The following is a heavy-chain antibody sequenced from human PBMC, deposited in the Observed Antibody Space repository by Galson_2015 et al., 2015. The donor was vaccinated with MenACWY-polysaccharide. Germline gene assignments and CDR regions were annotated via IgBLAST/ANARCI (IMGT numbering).Heavy chain of an antibody. D-gene: IGHD2-15*01. V-gene: IGHV3-30-3*01. J-gene: IGHJ4*02. CDR3: ARELYCSGGSCYPFDY. Sequence: SLRLSCAASGFTFSSYAMHWVRQAPGKGLEWVAVISYDGSNKYYADSVKGRFTISRDNSKNTLYLQMNSLRAEDTAVYYCARELYCSGGSCYPFDYWGQGTLVTVSS. CDR1: GFTFSSYA. CDR2: ISYDGSNK.